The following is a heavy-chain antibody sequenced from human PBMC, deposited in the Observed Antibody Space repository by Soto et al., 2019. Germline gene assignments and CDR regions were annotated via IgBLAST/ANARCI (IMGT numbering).Heavy chain of an antibody. CDR2: ISSGGRNI. J-gene: IGHJ4*03. CDR3: ARDTLSSDHGLGWDV. Sequence: GGSLRLSCAASGFIFSDYYMSWIRQAPGKGLEGVSYISSGGRNIYYSDSVKGRFTVSRDNAKKSLYLQINSLRDDDTPVYYCARDTLSSDHGLGWDVWAQGTLVTVSS. D-gene: IGHD4-17*01. V-gene: IGHV3-11*01. CDR1: GFIFSDYY.